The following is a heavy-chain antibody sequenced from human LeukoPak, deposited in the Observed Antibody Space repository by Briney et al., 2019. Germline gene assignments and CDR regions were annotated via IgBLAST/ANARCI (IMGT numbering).Heavy chain of an antibody. J-gene: IGHJ4*02. Sequence: SETLSLTCTVSGGSISSYYWSWIRQPPGKGLEWIGYIYYSGCTNYNPPLKSRVTISVDTSKNQFSLKLSSVTAADTAVYYCARGKEVITMLRGLKPGYYFDYWGQGTLVTVSS. CDR2: IYYSGCT. CDR3: ARGKEVITMLRGLKPGYYFDY. D-gene: IGHD3-10*01. CDR1: GGSISSYY. V-gene: IGHV4-59*01.